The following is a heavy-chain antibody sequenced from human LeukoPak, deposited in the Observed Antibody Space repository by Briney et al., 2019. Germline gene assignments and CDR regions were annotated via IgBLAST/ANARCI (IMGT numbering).Heavy chain of an antibody. Sequence: GGSLRLSCAASGFTFSSYGMHWVRQAPGKGLEWVAFIRYDGSNKYYADSVKGRFTISRDNSKNTLYLQMNNLRAEDTAVYYCAKDSFTVVRGVGSDDGFAVWGQGTMVIVSS. CDR2: IRYDGSNK. J-gene: IGHJ3*01. CDR3: AKDSFTVVRGVGSDDGFAV. CDR1: GFTFSSYG. V-gene: IGHV3-30*02. D-gene: IGHD3-10*01.